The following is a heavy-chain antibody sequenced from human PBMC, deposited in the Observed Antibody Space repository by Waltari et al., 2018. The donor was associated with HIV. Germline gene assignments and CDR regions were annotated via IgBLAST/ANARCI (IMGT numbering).Heavy chain of an antibody. CDR1: GFNFSTSG. CDR2: ISYNGLNK. CDR3: AKDLVTRGFFYFYGRHV. V-gene: IGHV3-30*18. Sequence: QVQLEESGGRVVQPGRSLRLTCVASGFNFSTSGMHWVRQAPGKGLEWVAVISYNGLNKYYGDSVKVRFTISRDNSNSTLFLQMSSLRPDDTAVYYCAKDLVTRGFFYFYGRHVWGQGTTVTVSS. D-gene: IGHD2-15*01. J-gene: IGHJ6*02.